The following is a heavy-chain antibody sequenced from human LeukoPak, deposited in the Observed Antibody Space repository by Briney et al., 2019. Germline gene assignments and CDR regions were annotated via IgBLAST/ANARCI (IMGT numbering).Heavy chain of an antibody. CDR3: AKRGVVIRVILVGFHKEAYYFDS. V-gene: IGHV3-23*01. D-gene: IGHD3-22*01. Sequence: GGSLRLSCAVSGITLSNYGMSWVRQAPGKGLEWVAGISDSGGRTNYADSVKGRFTISRDNPKNTLYLQMNSLRAENTAVYFCAKRGVVIRVILVGFHKEAYYFDSWGQGALVTVSS. J-gene: IGHJ4*02. CDR1: GITLSNYG. CDR2: ISDSGGRT.